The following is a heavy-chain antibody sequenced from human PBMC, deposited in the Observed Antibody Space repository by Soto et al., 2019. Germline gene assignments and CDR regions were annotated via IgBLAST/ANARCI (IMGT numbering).Heavy chain of an antibody. CDR3: ARGDFWSGSDY. V-gene: IGHV4-4*02. CDR2: IFHSGST. D-gene: IGHD3-3*01. J-gene: IGHJ4*02. Sequence: PLATRPLNCDVSHHHLRKNSWWTWVRQFPGEGLQWIGEIFHSGSTNYYPPLKNRVNISVDTSNNRFSLRLSSVTAADTAVYYCARGDFWSGSDYWGQG. CDR1: HHHLRKNSW.